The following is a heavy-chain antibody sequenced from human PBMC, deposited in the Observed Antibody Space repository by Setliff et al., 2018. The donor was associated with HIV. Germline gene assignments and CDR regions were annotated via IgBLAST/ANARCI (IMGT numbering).Heavy chain of an antibody. D-gene: IGHD2-15*01. Sequence: SETLSLTCTVSGGSVSGYHWNWLRQTPGKGLEWIGYIYYSGSTYYNPSLKSRVTISVDTSKNQFSLKLSSVTAADTAVYYCARHHYSNWFDPWGQGTLVTVSS. J-gene: IGHJ5*02. CDR1: GGSVSGYH. CDR2: IYYSGST. CDR3: ARHHYSNWFDP. V-gene: IGHV4-59*04.